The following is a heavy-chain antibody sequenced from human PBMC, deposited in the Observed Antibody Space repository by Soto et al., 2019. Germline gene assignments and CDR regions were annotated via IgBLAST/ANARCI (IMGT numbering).Heavy chain of an antibody. CDR3: AREGGYYDSSGYYLYYFDY. J-gene: IGHJ4*02. Sequence: QVQLVQSGAEVKKPGSSVKVSCKASGGTFSSYAISWVRQAPGQGLEWMGGIIPIFGTANYAQKFQGRVTITADESTSKAYMELSSLRSEDTAVYYCAREGGYYDSSGYYLYYFDYWGQGTLVTVSS. V-gene: IGHV1-69*12. CDR2: IIPIFGTA. D-gene: IGHD3-22*01. CDR1: GGTFSSYA.